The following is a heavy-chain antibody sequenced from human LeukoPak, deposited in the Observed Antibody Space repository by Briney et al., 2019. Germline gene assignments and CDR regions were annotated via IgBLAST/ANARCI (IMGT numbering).Heavy chain of an antibody. CDR1: GYEFSSYG. CDR3: AKDSPRDDYVRGSYRYSRRGLDI. CDR2: ISAYNGKT. V-gene: IGHV1-18*01. D-gene: IGHD3-16*02. J-gene: IGHJ3*02. Sequence: GASVKVSCKASGYEFSSYGISWVRRAPGQGLEWMGWISAYNGKTKDAEKFQGRLTMTTETSTSIAYMELRSLTSGDTAVYYCAKDSPRDDYVRGSYRYSRRGLDIWGQGTLVTASS.